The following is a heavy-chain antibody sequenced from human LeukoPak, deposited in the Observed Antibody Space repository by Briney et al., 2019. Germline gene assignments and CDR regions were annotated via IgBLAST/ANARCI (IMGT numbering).Heavy chain of an antibody. CDR1: GYSFSNYG. CDR3: ATSPREIIGAYY. J-gene: IGHJ4*02. D-gene: IGHD4/OR15-4a*01. Sequence: GASVMVSCKTSGYSFSNYGISWVRQAPGQGLEWMGWISVYNGNTKSAQRVQGRITMTTDTSTSTAYMELRSLRSDDTAVYYCATSPREIIGAYYWGQGTLITVPS. V-gene: IGHV1-18*01. CDR2: ISVYNGNT.